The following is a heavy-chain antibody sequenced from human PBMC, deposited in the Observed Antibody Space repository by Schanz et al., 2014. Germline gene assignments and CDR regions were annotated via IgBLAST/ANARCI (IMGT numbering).Heavy chain of an antibody. D-gene: IGHD1-1*01. CDR1: GYTFTGYY. CDR3: VRELSGGTFDY. J-gene: IGHJ4*02. Sequence: QVQLAQSGPEVKKPGASVRVSCKASGYTFTGYYMNWVRQAPGQGLEWMGWINPNSGGTDYAQKFQGRVTMTRDTSSTTAYMELNSLRSDDTAVYYCVRELSGGTFDYWGQGALVTVSS. V-gene: IGHV1-2*02. CDR2: INPNSGGT.